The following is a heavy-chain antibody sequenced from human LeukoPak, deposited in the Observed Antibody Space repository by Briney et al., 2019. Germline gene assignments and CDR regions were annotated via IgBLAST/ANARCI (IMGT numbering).Heavy chain of an antibody. CDR3: ARDHIAAAGHLWYYYMDV. Sequence: GGSLRLSCAASGFTFSSYWMSWVRQAPGKGLERVANIKQDGSEKYYVDSVKGRFTISRDNAKNSLYLQMNSLRAEDTAVYYCARDHIAAAGHLWYYYMDVWGKGTTVTVSS. CDR2: IKQDGSEK. J-gene: IGHJ6*03. D-gene: IGHD6-13*01. V-gene: IGHV3-7*01. CDR1: GFTFSSYW.